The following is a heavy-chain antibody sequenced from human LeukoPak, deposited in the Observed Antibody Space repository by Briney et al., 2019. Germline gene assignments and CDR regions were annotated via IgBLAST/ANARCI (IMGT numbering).Heavy chain of an antibody. CDR1: GYTFTAYE. V-gene: IGHV1-2*02. CDR3: ARALRDPYFDY. CDR2: INPNSGGT. J-gene: IGHJ4*02. D-gene: IGHD4-17*01. Sequence: ASVKVSCKASGYTFTAYEMHWVRQTPGQGLEWMGWINPNSGGTNYAQKFQGRVTMTRDTSISTAYMELSRLRSDDTAVYFCARALRDPYFDYWGQGTLVTVSS.